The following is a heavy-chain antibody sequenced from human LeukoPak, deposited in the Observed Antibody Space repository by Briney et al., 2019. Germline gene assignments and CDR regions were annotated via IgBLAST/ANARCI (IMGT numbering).Heavy chain of an antibody. CDR2: INPNSGGT. J-gene: IGHJ4*02. V-gene: IGHV1-2*02. D-gene: IGHD3-9*01. CDR3: ARSGSYYDILTGYPILNYFDY. CDR1: GYTFTGYY. Sequence: ASVKVSCKASGYTFTGYYMHWVRQAPGQGLEWMGWINPNSGGTNYAQKLQGRVTMTTDTSTSTAYMELRSLRSDDTAVYYCARSGSYYDILTGYPILNYFDYWGQGTLVTVSS.